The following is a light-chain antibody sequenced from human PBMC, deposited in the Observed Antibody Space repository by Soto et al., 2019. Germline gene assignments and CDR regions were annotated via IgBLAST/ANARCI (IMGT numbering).Light chain of an antibody. J-gene: IGKJ5*01. CDR2: GAS. CDR3: QQYNKWPAEIT. Sequence: TLMPQSPATLSVSPGERATLSCRASQSVRTKLAWYQQKPGQATRLLIYGASSRATGIPARLSGSRSGTEFTLTISSLQSEDSGVYYCQQYNKWPAEITFGQGTRVEIK. CDR1: QSVRTK. V-gene: IGKV3D-15*01.